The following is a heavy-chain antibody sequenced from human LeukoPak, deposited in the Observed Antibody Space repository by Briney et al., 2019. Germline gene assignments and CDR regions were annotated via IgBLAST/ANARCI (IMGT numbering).Heavy chain of an antibody. J-gene: IGHJ4*02. CDR2: ISSSSTTI. CDR3: ARETGWYFDY. V-gene: IGHV3-48*04. Sequence: GGSLRLSCAASGITLGGYSMNWVRQAPGKGLGWVSYISSSSTTISHADSVKGRFTISRDVAKNSLYLQMNSLRAEDTAVYYCARETGWYFDYWGQGTLVAVSS. D-gene: IGHD5-24*01. CDR1: GITLGGYS.